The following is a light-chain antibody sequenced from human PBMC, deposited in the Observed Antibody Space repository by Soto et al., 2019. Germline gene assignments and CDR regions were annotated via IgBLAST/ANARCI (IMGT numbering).Light chain of an antibody. CDR3: QQYDDLPLT. V-gene: IGKV1-33*01. Sequence: DIQMTQSPSSLSASVGDRITITCQASQDISNSLYWLQQRPGKAPKLLIYDASILETGVPSRFSGSGSGTDFTLTISSLQSEDVGTYYCQQYDDLPLTFGGGTKVEIK. J-gene: IGKJ4*01. CDR2: DAS. CDR1: QDISNS.